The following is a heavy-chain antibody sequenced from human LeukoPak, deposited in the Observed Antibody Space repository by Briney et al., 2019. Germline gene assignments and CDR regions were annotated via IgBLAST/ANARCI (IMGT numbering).Heavy chain of an antibody. V-gene: IGHV3-66*01. Sequence: GGSLRLSCAASGFTVSNNYMSWVRQVPGKGLEWVSLIYNDGRTHYPDSVKGRFTVSRDNSRNTLYLQMNSLRADDTAVYFCARESWGHCSHDSCPFQHWGRGTLVTVSS. CDR1: GFTVSNNY. D-gene: IGHD2-15*01. CDR2: IYNDGRT. CDR3: ARESWGHCSHDSCPFQH. J-gene: IGHJ1*01.